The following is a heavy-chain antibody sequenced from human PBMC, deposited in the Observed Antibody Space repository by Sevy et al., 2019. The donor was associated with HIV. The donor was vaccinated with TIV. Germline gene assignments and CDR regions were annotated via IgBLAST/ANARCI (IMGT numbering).Heavy chain of an antibody. CDR1: GFTFSSYA. J-gene: IGHJ5*02. D-gene: IGHD3-16*01. V-gene: IGHV3-23*01. Sequence: GGSLRLSCAASGFTFSSYAMSWVRQAPGKGLEWVSSLSGTSDSTYYADSVKGRFTISRDNSKNTSYLQMNSLRAEDTALYYCAKEKYRNSWGRFDPWGQGTLVTVSS. CDR2: LSGTSDST. CDR3: AKEKYRNSWGRFDP.